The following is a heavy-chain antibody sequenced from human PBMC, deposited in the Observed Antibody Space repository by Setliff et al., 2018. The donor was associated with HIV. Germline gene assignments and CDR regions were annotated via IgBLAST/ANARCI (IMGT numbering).Heavy chain of an antibody. V-gene: IGHV4-38-2*02. D-gene: IGHD1-26*01. CDR3: ARTPEPIGIVGARGIDY. CDR1: GYSISSGYY. CDR2: IYHSGST. J-gene: IGHJ4*02. Sequence: TLSLTCTVSGYSISSGYYWGWIRQPPGKGLEWIGSIYHSGSTYYNPSLKSRVTISVDTSKNQFSLKLSSVTAADTAVYYCARTPEPIGIVGARGIDYWGQGTLVTVSS.